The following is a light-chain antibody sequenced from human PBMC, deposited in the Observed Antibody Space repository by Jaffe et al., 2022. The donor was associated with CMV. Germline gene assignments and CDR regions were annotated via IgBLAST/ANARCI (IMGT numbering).Light chain of an antibody. V-gene: IGKV3-20*01. CDR1: QSVSSNY. CDR3: QQYGSSPPWT. Sequence: EIVLTQSPGTLSLSPGERATLSCRASQSVSSNYFAWYQQKPGQAPRLLIDGASGRATGIPDRFSGSGSGTDFTLTISRLEPEDFAMYYCQQYGSSPPWTFGQGTKVEIK. J-gene: IGKJ1*01. CDR2: GAS.